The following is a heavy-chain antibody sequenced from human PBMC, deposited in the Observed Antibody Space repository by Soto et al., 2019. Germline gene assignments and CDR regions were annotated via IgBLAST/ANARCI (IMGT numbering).Heavy chain of an antibody. CDR3: ARQCGGDCSPVAFDI. J-gene: IGHJ3*02. D-gene: IGHD2-21*02. CDR2: ISFDGSNK. V-gene: IGHV3-33*01. CDR1: GVRFRSYG. Sequence: PGGSLRLSCAASGVRFRSYGMHWVRQAPGKGLEWVAIISFDGSNKYYADSVKGRFTISRDNSNNTLYLQMNSVRDEDTAVYYCARQCGGDCSPVAFDIWGQGTVVTVSS.